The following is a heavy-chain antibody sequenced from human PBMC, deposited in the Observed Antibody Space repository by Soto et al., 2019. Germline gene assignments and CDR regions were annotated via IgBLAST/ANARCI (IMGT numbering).Heavy chain of an antibody. CDR3: VMMQIRSGGLDV. V-gene: IGHV3-64D*06. CDR2: LTTNGGIT. CDR1: GLIFSSYA. D-gene: IGHD3-10*01. J-gene: IGHJ6*02. Sequence: EVQLVESGAGLVQPGGSLRLSGSASGLIFSSYAMNWVRQAPGKGLQYVSALTTNGGITYYGDSVKGRCTISRDNSKNTLYLQMTSLRVEDTAVYYCVMMQIRSGGLDVWGQGTTVTVSS.